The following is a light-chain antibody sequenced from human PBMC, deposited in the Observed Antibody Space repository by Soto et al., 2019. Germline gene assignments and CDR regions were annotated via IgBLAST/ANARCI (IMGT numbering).Light chain of an antibody. V-gene: IGKV3-20*01. Sequence: EIVLTQSPGTLSLSPGDTATLSCRASQSVSSSYLAWYQQKPGQAPRLLIYVASIRATGIPDRFSGSGSGTDYTLTINRLEPEDFAVYYCQQYGSSPRTFAQGTKVQNK. J-gene: IGKJ1*01. CDR3: QQYGSSPRT. CDR1: QSVSSSY. CDR2: VAS.